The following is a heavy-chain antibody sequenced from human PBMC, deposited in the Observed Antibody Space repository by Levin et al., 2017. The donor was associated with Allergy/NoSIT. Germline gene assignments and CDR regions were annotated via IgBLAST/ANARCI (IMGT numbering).Heavy chain of an antibody. CDR3: ARETRMSLTSGQIYALDI. D-gene: IGHD1/OR15-1a*01. J-gene: IGHJ6*02. CDR2: IFFRGGP. CDR1: GGSMDDYF. Sequence: LSQTLSLTCTVSGGSMDDYFWSWVRQSPEKGLEWLGYIFFRGGPRYNPALSSRLSISIDTSKNQFSLKLDSVTAADTAVYFCARETRMSLTSGQIYALDIWGPGTTVSVSS. V-gene: IGHV4-59*01.